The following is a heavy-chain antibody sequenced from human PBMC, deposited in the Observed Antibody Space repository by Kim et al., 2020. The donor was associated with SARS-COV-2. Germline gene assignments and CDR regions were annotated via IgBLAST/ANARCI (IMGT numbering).Heavy chain of an antibody. D-gene: IGHD3-9*01. CDR3: ARDKDYDILTGYPYYYYYYGMDV. Sequence: ASVKVFCKASGYTFTSYYMHWVRQAPGQGLEWMGIINPSGGSTSYAQKFQGRVTMTRDTSTSTVYMELSSLRSEDTAVYYCARDKDYDILTGYPYYYYYYGMDVWGQGTTVTVSS. J-gene: IGHJ6*02. CDR1: GYTFTSYY. CDR2: INPSGGST. V-gene: IGHV1-46*01.